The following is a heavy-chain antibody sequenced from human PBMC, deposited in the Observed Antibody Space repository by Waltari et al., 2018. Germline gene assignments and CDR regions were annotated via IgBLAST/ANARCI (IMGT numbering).Heavy chain of an antibody. CDR3: AISTGSDWYFDL. J-gene: IGHJ2*01. V-gene: IGHV1-69*01. CDR2: IIPIFGAP. Sequence: QVQLVQSGAEVKKPGSSVKVPCKASGDTFSNYAIAWVRQAPGQGLEWMGGIIPIFGAPKSAQNFQGRVTITADESTSTAYMALSSLRSDDTAVYYCAISTGSDWYFDLWGRGTLVTVSS. D-gene: IGHD2-8*02. CDR1: GDTFSNYA.